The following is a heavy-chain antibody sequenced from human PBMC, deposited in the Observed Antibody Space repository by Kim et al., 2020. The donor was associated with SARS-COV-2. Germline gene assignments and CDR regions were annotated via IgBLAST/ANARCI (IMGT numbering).Heavy chain of an antibody. CDR2: ISSSSSYI. J-gene: IGHJ6*02. D-gene: IGHD2-2*01. Sequence: GGSLRLSCAASGFTFSSYSMNWVRQAPGKGLEWVSSISSSSSYIYYADSVKGRFTISRDNAKNSLYLQMNSLRAEDTAVYYCARDEDCSSTSCYFGYYYYGMDVWGQGTTVTVSS. V-gene: IGHV3-21*01. CDR1: GFTFSSYS. CDR3: ARDEDCSSTSCYFGYYYYGMDV.